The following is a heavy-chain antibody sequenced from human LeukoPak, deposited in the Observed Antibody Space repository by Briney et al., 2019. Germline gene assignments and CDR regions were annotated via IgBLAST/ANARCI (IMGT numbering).Heavy chain of an antibody. CDR3: ARDGRGDWDFDY. J-gene: IGHJ4*02. CDR2: ISSSSSYI. Sequence: PGGSLRLSCAASGFTFSSYSMNWVRQAPGKGLEWVSSISSSSSYIYYADSVKGRSTISRDNAKNSLYLQMNSLRAEDTAVYYCARDGRGDWDFDYWGQGTLVTVSS. D-gene: IGHD1-1*01. CDR1: GFTFSSYS. V-gene: IGHV3-21*01.